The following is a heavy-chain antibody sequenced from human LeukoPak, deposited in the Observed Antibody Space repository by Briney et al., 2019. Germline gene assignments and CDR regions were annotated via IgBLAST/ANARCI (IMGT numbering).Heavy chain of an antibody. D-gene: IGHD2-15*01. CDR3: ASDSYSPEYFQH. J-gene: IGHJ1*01. CDR2: IYSGGST. V-gene: IGHV3-66*01. CDR1: GFSVSNNY. Sequence: GGSLRLSCAASGFSVSNNYMSWVRQAPGKGLEWVSVIYSGGSTFYADSVKGRFTISRDNSKDTLYLQMNSLRAEDTAVYYCASDSYSPEYFQHWGQGTLVTVSS.